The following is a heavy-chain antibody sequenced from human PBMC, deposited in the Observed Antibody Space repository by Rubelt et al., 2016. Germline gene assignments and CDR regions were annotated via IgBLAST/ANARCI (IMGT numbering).Heavy chain of an antibody. J-gene: IGHJ4*02. CDR3: ARDVGGNSVLYYFDY. CDR1: GYTFTGYY. CDR2: INAYNGNT. V-gene: IGHV1-18*04. Sequence: QVQLVQSGAEVKKPGASVKVSCKASGYTFTGYYMHWVRQAPGQGLEWMGWINAYNGNTNYAQKPQGRVTMTTDTSTSTAYMELRSLRSDDTAVYYCARDVGGNSVLYYFDYWGQGTLVTVSS. D-gene: IGHD4-23*01.